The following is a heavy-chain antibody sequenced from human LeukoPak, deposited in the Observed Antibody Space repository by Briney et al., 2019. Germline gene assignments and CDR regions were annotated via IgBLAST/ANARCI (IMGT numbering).Heavy chain of an antibody. CDR3: AGGEYAGY. Sequence: GGSLRLSCAASGFSFSAYWMNWVRQAPGRGLEWVGNIKPDGSEQYYVDSVKGRFTISRDNAKNSLYLQMNSLRAEDTAVYYCAGGEYAGYWGQGTLVTVSS. CDR1: GFSFSAYW. CDR2: IKPDGSEQ. J-gene: IGHJ4*02. D-gene: IGHD4-17*01. V-gene: IGHV3-7*01.